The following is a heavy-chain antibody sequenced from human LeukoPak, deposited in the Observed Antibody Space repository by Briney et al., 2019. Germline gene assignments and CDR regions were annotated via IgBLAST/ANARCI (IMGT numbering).Heavy chain of an antibody. CDR3: ARRMVGATTIRDY. J-gene: IGHJ4*02. CDR2: IYYSGST. V-gene: IGHV4-39*01. D-gene: IGHD1-26*01. Sequence: PSETLSLTCTVSGGSISSSSYYWGWIRQPPGKGLEWIGSIYYSGSTYYNPSRKSRVTISVDTSKNQFSLRLSSVPAADTAVYYCARRMVGATTIRDYWGQGTLVTVSS. CDR1: GGSISSSSYY.